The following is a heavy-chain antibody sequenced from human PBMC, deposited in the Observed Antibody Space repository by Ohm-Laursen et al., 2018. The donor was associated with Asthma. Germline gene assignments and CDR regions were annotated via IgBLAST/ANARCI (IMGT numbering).Heavy chain of an antibody. D-gene: IGHD1-26*01. CDR3: AKSKGGDAFDI. CDR1: GFTFSSYA. V-gene: IGHV3-30-3*02. Sequence: SLRLSCTASGFTFSSYAMHWVRQAPGKGLEWVAVISYDGSNKYYADSVNGRFTVSRDDSKNTLYLQMNSLRPDDTAVYYCAKSKGGDAFDIWGQGTMVTVSS. J-gene: IGHJ3*02. CDR2: ISYDGSNK.